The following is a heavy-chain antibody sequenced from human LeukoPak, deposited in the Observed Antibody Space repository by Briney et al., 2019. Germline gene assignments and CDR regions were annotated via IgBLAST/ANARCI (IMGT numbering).Heavy chain of an antibody. CDR2: IYYSGST. CDR3: AGHWIQYCSGGSCYSWAFDI. V-gene: IGHV4-39*01. J-gene: IGHJ3*02. CDR1: GGLICSRRYD. Sequence: PSETLSLTCTLSGGLICSRRYDCGGIRQPPGKGLEWIGSIYYSGSTYYNPSLKSRVTISVDTSKNQYSLKLSSVTAADTTVYYCAGHWIQYCSGGSCYSWAFDIWGQGTMVTVSS. D-gene: IGHD2-15*01.